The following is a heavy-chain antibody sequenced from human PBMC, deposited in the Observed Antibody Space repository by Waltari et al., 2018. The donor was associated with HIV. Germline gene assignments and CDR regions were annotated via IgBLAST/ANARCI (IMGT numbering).Heavy chain of an antibody. CDR1: GFISSHYA. CDR2: IRSIGDTT. CDR3: AKDSMGAIDVEDYFDF. Sequence: EVQLLESGGGLVQPGGALRLSFRTSGFISSHYAITWVRQAPGKGLEWVSTIRSIGDTTYYADSVKGRFTTTRANSKDTLYLQMNSLRTEDTAVYYCAKDSMGAIDVEDYFDFWGQGTLVTVSS. V-gene: IGHV3-23*01. J-gene: IGHJ4*02. D-gene: IGHD1-26*01.